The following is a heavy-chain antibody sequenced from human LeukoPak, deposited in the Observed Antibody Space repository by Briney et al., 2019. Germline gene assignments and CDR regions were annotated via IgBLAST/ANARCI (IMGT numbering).Heavy chain of an antibody. CDR1: GFIFSTYE. Sequence: QPGGSLRLSCAASGFIFSTYEMNWVRQAPGEGLEWVSYISSLSGTIYYADSVKGRFTISRDNARNSLYLQMNSLRAEDTAVYYCARGYSNYGYAFDIWGQGTMVTVSS. J-gene: IGHJ3*02. V-gene: IGHV3-48*03. CDR2: ISSLSGTI. CDR3: ARGYSNYGYAFDI. D-gene: IGHD4-11*01.